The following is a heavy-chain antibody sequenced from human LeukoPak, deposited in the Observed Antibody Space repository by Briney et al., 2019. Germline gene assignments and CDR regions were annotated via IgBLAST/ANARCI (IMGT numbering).Heavy chain of an antibody. V-gene: IGHV3-23*01. J-gene: IGHJ2*01. CDR2: ISGSGGST. CDR1: GFTFSSYA. Sequence: PGGSLRLSCAASGFTFSSYAMSWVRQAPGKGLEWVSGISGSGGSTYYADSVKGRFTISRDNSKNTLYLQMNSLRAEDTAVYYCAKACNSNYYDSSGYYYPHWYFDLWGRGTLVTVS. CDR3: AKACNSNYYDSSGYYYPHWYFDL. D-gene: IGHD3-22*01.